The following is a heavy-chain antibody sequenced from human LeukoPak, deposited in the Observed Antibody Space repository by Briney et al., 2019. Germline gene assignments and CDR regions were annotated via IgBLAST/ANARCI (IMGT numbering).Heavy chain of an antibody. CDR2: ISAYNGNT. V-gene: IGHV1-18*01. CDR1: GYTFTSYV. Sequence: ASVKVSCKASGYTFTSYVISWVRQAPGQGLEWMGWISAYNGNTNYAQRLQGRVTVTTDTSTSAAYMELRSLRSDDTAVYYCARRPTLRRGAIAARPAYDYYYTDVWGKGTTVTVSS. CDR3: ARRPTLRRGAIAARPAYDYYYTDV. D-gene: IGHD6-6*01. J-gene: IGHJ6*03.